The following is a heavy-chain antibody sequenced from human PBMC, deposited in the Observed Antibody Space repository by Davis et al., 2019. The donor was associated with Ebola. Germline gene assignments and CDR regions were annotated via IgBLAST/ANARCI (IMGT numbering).Heavy chain of an antibody. D-gene: IGHD2-15*01. CDR3: ARQGPEDIVVVVAGSGWFDP. CDR1: GGSFSGYY. Sequence: GSLRLSCAVYGGSFSGYYWSWIRQPPGKGLEWIGSIYHSGSTYYNPSLKSRVTISVDTSKNQFSLKLSSVTSADTAVYYCARQGPEDIVVVVAGSGWFDPWGQGTLVTVSS. J-gene: IGHJ5*02. V-gene: IGHV4-34*01. CDR2: IYHSGST.